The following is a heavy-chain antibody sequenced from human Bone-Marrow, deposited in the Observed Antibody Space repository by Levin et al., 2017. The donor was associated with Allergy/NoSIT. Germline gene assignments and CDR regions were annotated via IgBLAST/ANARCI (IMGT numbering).Heavy chain of an antibody. D-gene: IGHD2-2*01. CDR1: GFSLSTSTMC. Sequence: SGPTLVKPTQTLTLTCTFSGFSLSTSTMCVSWIRQPPGKALEWLALLDWDDDKHYSPSLKTRLTISKATSKNQVVLTMTNMDPVDTATYYCARMGGGGYCSSINSNWFDPWGQGTLVTVSS. CDR2: LDWDDDK. CDR3: ARMGGGGYCSSINSNWFDP. J-gene: IGHJ5*02. V-gene: IGHV2-70*01.